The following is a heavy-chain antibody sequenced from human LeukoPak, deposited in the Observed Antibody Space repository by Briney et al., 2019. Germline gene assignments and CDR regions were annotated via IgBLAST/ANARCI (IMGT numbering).Heavy chain of an antibody. CDR3: VKGRSGTSSYDY. Sequence: GGSLRLSCGASGFTFSNDAMSWVRQAPGKGLGWVSFITNSGDSAYYADSVKGRFTVSRDNSKNTLYLQMNRLRAKDTAVYYCVKGRSGTSSYDYWGQGTLVTVSS. CDR1: GFTFSNDA. J-gene: IGHJ4*02. V-gene: IGHV3-23*01. D-gene: IGHD2-15*01. CDR2: ITNSGDSA.